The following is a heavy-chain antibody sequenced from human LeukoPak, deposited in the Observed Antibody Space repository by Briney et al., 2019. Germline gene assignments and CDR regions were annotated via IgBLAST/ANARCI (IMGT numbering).Heavy chain of an antibody. Sequence: GGSLRLSCAASGFTFSSYSMNWVRQAPGKGLEWVSSISNTGSSINYADSVKGRFNISRDNAKKSLYLQMNSLRAEDTAVYYCAREKIHFDSSGDYFDNYFYMDVWGKGTTVTISS. CDR3: AREKIHFDSSGDYFDNYFYMDV. CDR1: GFTFSSYS. CDR2: ISNTGSSI. V-gene: IGHV3-21*04. D-gene: IGHD3-22*01. J-gene: IGHJ6*03.